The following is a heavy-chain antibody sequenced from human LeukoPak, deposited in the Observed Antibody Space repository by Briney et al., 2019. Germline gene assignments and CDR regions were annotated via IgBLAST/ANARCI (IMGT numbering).Heavy chain of an antibody. CDR3: ARISSGYYYYFDY. CDR1: GGSISSSSYY. J-gene: IGHJ4*02. D-gene: IGHD3-22*01. V-gene: IGHV4-39*01. CDR2: IYYSGST. Sequence: SETLSLTCAVSGGSISSSSYYWGWIRQPPGKGLEWIVSIYYSGSTYYNPSLKSRVTISVDTSKNQFSLKLSSVTAADTAVYYCARISSGYYYYFDYWGQGTLVTVSS.